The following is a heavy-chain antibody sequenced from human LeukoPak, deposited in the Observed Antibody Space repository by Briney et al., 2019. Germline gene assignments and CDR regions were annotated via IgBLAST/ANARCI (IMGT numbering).Heavy chain of an antibody. Sequence: PSETLSLTCTVSGGSISSYYWSWIRQPPGKGLEWIGYIYYSGSTNYNPSLKSRVTISVDTSKNQFSLKLSSVTAADTAVYYCARDVHYYGSGNWFDPWGQGTLVTVSS. CDR3: ARDVHYYGSGNWFDP. CDR2: IYYSGST. V-gene: IGHV4-59*01. CDR1: GGSISSYY. J-gene: IGHJ5*02. D-gene: IGHD3-10*01.